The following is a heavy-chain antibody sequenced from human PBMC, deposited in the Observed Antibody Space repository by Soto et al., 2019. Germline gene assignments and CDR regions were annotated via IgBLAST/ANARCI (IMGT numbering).Heavy chain of an antibody. V-gene: IGHV3-33*01. CDR1: GFTFSSYA. Sequence: PGGSLRLSCAASGFTFSSYAMHWVRQAPGKGLGWVAVIWYDGSNKYYADSVKGRFTISRDNSKNTLYLQMNSLRGEETAVYYCARGLYYSDSSGYNHFNYWGQGTRVTSSS. CDR3: ARGLYYSDSSGYNHFNY. CDR2: IWYDGSNK. J-gene: IGHJ4*02. D-gene: IGHD3-22*01.